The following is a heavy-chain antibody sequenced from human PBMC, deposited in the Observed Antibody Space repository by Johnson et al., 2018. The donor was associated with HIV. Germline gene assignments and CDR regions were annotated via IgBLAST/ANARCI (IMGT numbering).Heavy chain of an antibody. J-gene: IGHJ3*02. Sequence: DVQVVESGGGVVQPGRSLRLSCAASGFTFSSYAMHWVRQPPGKGLEWVSLIGWDGGSRYYGDSVKGRFTISRDNSKNSLYLQMNSLRTEDTALYYCAKAQGSLPVEIYAFDIWGQGTMVTVSS. CDR2: IGWDGGSR. CDR3: AKAQGSLPVEIYAFDI. D-gene: IGHD1-26*01. CDR1: GFTFSSYA. V-gene: IGHV3-43*01.